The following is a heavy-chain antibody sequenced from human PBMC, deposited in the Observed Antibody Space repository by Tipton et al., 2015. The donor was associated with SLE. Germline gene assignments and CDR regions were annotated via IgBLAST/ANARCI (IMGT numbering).Heavy chain of an antibody. D-gene: IGHD3-9*01. Sequence: QLVQSGPEVKPSATLSLTCAVSGYSISDVYFWNWIRQPPGKGLEWIGSIYRSGSSYYNPSLKSRVTISAGTSKNVFSLSLSSVTAADTAVYYCAGHEFFDEPPNHWGQGILVTVSS. J-gene: IGHJ5*02. CDR2: IYRSGSS. V-gene: IGHV4-38-2*01. CDR3: AGHEFFDEPPNH. CDR1: GYSISDVYF.